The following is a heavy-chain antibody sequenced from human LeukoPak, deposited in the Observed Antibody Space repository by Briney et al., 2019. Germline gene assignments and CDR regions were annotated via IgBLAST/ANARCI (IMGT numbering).Heavy chain of an antibody. CDR1: GFSFSSYS. J-gene: IGHJ4*02. V-gene: IGHV3-7*01. CDR3: ARGRDGIFMPFDY. D-gene: IGHD3-9*01. Sequence: GGSLRLSCAASGFSFSSYSMNWVRQAPGKGLEWVANIKQDGSEKYYVDSVKGRFTISRDNAKNSLYLQMNSLRAEDTAVYYCARGRDGIFMPFDYWGQGTLVTVSS. CDR2: IKQDGSEK.